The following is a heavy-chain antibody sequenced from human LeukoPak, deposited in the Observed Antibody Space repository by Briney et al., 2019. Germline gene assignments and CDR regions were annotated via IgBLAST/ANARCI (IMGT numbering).Heavy chain of an antibody. CDR2: IGYTGDST. J-gene: IGHJ4*02. D-gene: IGHD1-26*01. CDR3: ARDEPNLYSGSLG. Sequence: GGSLRLSCAASGFTFSSYSMNWVRQAPGKGLEWVSGIGYTGDSTFYADSVKGRFTISRDNAKNSLYLQMNSLRAEDTAVYYCARDEPNLYSGSLGWGQGTLVTVSS. V-gene: IGHV3-21*01. CDR1: GFTFSSYS.